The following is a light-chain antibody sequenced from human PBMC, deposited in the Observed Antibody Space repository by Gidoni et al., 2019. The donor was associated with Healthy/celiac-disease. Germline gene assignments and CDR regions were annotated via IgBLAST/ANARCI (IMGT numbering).Light chain of an antibody. Sequence: DIKMTQSPSSLSASVGDRVTITCRASQSISSYLNWYQQKPGKAPKLLIYAASSLQSGVPSRFSGSGSGTDFTLTISSLQPEDFATYYCQQSYSTPPFTFXPXTKVDIK. V-gene: IGKV1-39*01. CDR3: QQSYSTPPFT. J-gene: IGKJ3*01. CDR2: AAS. CDR1: QSISSY.